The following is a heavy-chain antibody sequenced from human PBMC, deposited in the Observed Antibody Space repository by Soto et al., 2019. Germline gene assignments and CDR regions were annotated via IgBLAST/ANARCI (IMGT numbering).Heavy chain of an antibody. V-gene: IGHV3-30-3*01. CDR2: MSFDGNSK. Sequence: QVQLVESEGGVVQPGTSLRLSCAASGFAVSSYSMHWVRQAPGKGLEWVAAMSFDGNSKYFADSVKGRFKISRDTSKNTWSLEMESLGVEGSAIYHFTRGRSMIANDDFEYWGQGTQVTVSS. CDR1: GFAVSSYS. J-gene: IGHJ4*02. CDR3: TRGRSMIANDDFEY. D-gene: IGHD2-21*01.